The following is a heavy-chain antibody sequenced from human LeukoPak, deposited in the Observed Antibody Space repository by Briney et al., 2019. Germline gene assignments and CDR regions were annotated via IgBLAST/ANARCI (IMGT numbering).Heavy chain of an antibody. J-gene: IGHJ4*02. CDR2: VVSKAYGGTT. V-gene: IGHV3-49*04. CDR1: GFTVGDYG. Sequence: SLRLACTAAGFTVGDYGVSWVRQAAGKGREWLAFVVSKAYGGTTEYAASVKARLTISTGDSKSSAYLKMNSLKSEDKAVYYCTRELRIMITFGGVIADDYWGQGTLVTVSS. CDR3: TRELRIMITFGGVIADDY. D-gene: IGHD3-16*02.